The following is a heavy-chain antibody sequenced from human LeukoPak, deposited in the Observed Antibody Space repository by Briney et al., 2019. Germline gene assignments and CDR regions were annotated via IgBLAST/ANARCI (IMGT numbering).Heavy chain of an antibody. D-gene: IGHD3-10*01. CDR1: GFTFSSYS. J-gene: IGHJ5*02. V-gene: IGHV3-48*04. CDR2: ISSSGSTI. CDR3: ARAVVAMVRPKDWFDP. Sequence: GGSLRLSCAASGFTFSSYSMNWVRQAPGKGLEWVSYISSSGSTIYYADSVKGRFTISRDNAKNSLYLQMNSLRAENTARYYFARAVVAMVRPKDWFDPWGQGTLVTVSS.